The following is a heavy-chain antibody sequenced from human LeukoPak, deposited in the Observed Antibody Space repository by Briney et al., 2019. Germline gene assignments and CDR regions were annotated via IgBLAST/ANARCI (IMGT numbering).Heavy chain of an antibody. CDR3: ARGGRLDWYFDL. Sequence: SETLSLTCTVSGGSISSGSFYWSWIQQPAGKGLEWIGRIYTSGSTNYNPSLKSRVTISVDTSKSQFSLKLSSVTAADTAVYYCARGGRLDWYFDLWGRGTLVTVSS. D-gene: IGHD3-16*01. J-gene: IGHJ2*01. V-gene: IGHV4-61*02. CDR2: IYTSGST. CDR1: GGSISSGSFY.